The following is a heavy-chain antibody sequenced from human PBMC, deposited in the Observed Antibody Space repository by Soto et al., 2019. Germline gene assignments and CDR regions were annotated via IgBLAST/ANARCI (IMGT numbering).Heavy chain of an antibody. CDR3: AASLWFGTQVEL. Sequence: QVQLQQWGAGLLKPSETLSLSCAVYGGYFNDNYYTWFRQPPGKGLEWIGEISRSGTTKYIPSLKSRASISLDTSKTQFSLKVTSVTAADTAVYYCAASLWFGTQVELWGQGALVTVSS. CDR1: GGYFNDNY. J-gene: IGHJ5*02. CDR2: ISRSGTT. V-gene: IGHV4-34*01. D-gene: IGHD3-10*01.